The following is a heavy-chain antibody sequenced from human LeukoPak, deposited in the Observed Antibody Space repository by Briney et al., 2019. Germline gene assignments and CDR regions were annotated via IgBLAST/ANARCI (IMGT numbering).Heavy chain of an antibody. Sequence: GGSLRLSCAASGFTFSSYWMSWVRQAPGKGLEWVANIKQDGSEKYYVDSVKGRFTISRDNAKNSLYLQMNSLRAEDTAVYYCARTADYGDYDGFDYWGQGTLVTVSS. D-gene: IGHD4-17*01. J-gene: IGHJ4*02. V-gene: IGHV3-7*01. CDR1: GFTFSSYW. CDR3: ARTADYGDYDGFDY. CDR2: IKQDGSEK.